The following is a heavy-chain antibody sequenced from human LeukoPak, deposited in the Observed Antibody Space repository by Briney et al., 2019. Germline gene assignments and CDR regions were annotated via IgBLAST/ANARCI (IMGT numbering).Heavy chain of an antibody. V-gene: IGHV3-20*04. CDR3: ARASMTTVTSPFGY. Sequence: GGSLRLSCAASGFTFDDYGMTWVRQAPGKGLEWVSGINWNGGDTGYAGFAKGRFTISRDNAKNSLYLQMNSLRAEDTALYYCARASMTTVTSPFGYWGQGTLVTVSS. J-gene: IGHJ4*02. D-gene: IGHD4-17*01. CDR2: INWNGGDT. CDR1: GFTFDDYG.